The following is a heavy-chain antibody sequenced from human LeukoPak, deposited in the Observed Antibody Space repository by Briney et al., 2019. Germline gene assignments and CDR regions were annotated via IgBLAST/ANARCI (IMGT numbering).Heavy chain of an antibody. CDR1: GFSLSTSGVG. J-gene: IGHJ6*02. D-gene: IGHD3-10*01. Sequence: SGPTLVKPTQTLTLTCTFSGFSLSTSGVGVGWIRQPPGKALEWPALIYWDDDKRYSPSLKSRLTITKDTSKNQVVLTMTNMDPVDTATYYCAHSNVLLWFGESLLRGMDVWGQGTTVTVSS. CDR3: AHSNVLLWFGESLLRGMDV. V-gene: IGHV2-5*02. CDR2: IYWDDDK.